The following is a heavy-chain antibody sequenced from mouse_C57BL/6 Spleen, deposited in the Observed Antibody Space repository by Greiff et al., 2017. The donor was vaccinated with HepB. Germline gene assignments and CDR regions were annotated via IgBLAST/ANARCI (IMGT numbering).Heavy chain of an antibody. V-gene: IGHV1-26*01. CDR3: ARRAYYSNSGYFDY. CDR1: GYTFTDYY. D-gene: IGHD2-5*01. Sequence: VQLQQSGPELVKPGASVKISCKASGYTFTDYYMNWVKQSHGKSLEWIGDINPNNGGTSYNQKFKGKATLTVDKSSSTAYMELRSLTSEDSAVYYCARRAYYSNSGYFDYWGQGTTLTVSS. CDR2: INPNNGGT. J-gene: IGHJ2*01.